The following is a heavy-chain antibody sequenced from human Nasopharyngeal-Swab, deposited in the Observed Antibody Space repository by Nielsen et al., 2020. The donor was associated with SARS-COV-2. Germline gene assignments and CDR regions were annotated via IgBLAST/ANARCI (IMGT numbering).Heavy chain of an antibody. CDR2: IYPGYSDT. CDR3: ARYRARGDSSGYYFDY. D-gene: IGHD3-22*01. V-gene: IGHV5-51*01. Sequence: GESLKISCKGSGYSFNSYWIGWVRQMPGKGLEWMGIIYPGYSDTRYSPSFQGQVTIPADKSISTAYLQWSSLKASDTAMYYCARYRARGDSSGYYFDYWGQGTLVTVSS. J-gene: IGHJ4*02. CDR1: GYSFNSYW.